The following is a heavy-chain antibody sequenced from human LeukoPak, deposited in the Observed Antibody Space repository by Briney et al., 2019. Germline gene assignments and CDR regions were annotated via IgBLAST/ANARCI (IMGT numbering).Heavy chain of an antibody. D-gene: IGHD2-21*02. Sequence: SETLSLTCTVSGGSFSSHYWNCIRQPPGEGLEWIGYIYYTGSTNYNPSLKSRVTISLDTSKNQFSLKLRSVTAADTAVYYCARRVVVVTANDKSDAFDMWGQGTVVTVSS. CDR1: GGSFSSHY. CDR3: ARRVVVVTANDKSDAFDM. CDR2: IYYTGST. J-gene: IGHJ3*02. V-gene: IGHV4-59*11.